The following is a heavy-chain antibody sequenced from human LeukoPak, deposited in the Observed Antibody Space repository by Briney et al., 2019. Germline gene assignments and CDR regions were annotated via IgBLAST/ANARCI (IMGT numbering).Heavy chain of an antibody. CDR1: GFTFSDYY. CDR2: ISSSGSTI. CDR3: ARGHTAVTRHFDF. J-gene: IGHJ4*02. V-gene: IGHV3-11*04. Sequence: GGSLRLPCAASGFTFSDYYMSWIRQAPGKGLEWVSYISSSGSTIYYADSVKGRFTISRDNAKNSLYLDMNSLRAEDTAVYYCARGHTAVTRHFDFWGQGALVTVSS. D-gene: IGHD4-17*01.